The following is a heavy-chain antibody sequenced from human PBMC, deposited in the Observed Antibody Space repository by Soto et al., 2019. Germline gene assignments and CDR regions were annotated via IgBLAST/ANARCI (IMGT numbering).Heavy chain of an antibody. Sequence: SETLSLTCAVYGGSFSGYYWSWIRQPPGKGLEWIGEINHSGSTNYNPSLKSRVTISVDTSKNQFSLKLSSVTAADTAVYYCARGHPDYFDYWGKGTLVTVSS. CDR3: ARGHPDYFDY. CDR2: INHSGST. J-gene: IGHJ4*02. V-gene: IGHV4-34*01. CDR1: GGSFSGYY.